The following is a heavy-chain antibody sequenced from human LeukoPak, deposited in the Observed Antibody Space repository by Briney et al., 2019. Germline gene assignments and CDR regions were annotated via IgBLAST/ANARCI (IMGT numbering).Heavy chain of an antibody. V-gene: IGHV3-30-3*01. CDR2: ISYDGTNK. J-gene: IGHJ6*02. Sequence: GGSLRLSCAASGFTFSNYAMHWVRQAPGKGLEWVAVISYDGTNKYYADSVKGRFTISRDNSKNTMYLQMNSLRAEDTAVYYCARATAAPLGRNYYYYGMDVWGQGTTVTVSS. CDR3: ARATAAPLGRNYYYYGMDV. CDR1: GFTFSNYA. D-gene: IGHD6-13*01.